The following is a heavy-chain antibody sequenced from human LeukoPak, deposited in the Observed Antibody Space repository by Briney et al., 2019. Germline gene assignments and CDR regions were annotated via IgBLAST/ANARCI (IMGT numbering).Heavy chain of an antibody. V-gene: IGHV1-18*01. Sequence: ASVKVSCKASGYNFATDGICWVRQAPGHGLEWVGWISTKKGNTNYAQKLEGRVTISADTSTSTAYMELRSLRSDDTAVYYCARDGRGFDYWGQGTLVSVSS. CDR1: GYNFATDG. CDR2: ISTKKGNT. D-gene: IGHD5-24*01. J-gene: IGHJ4*02. CDR3: ARDGRGFDY.